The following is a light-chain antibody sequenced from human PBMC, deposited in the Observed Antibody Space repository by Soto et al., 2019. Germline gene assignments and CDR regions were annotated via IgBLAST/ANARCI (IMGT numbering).Light chain of an antibody. CDR2: GAS. V-gene: IGKV1-39*01. J-gene: IGKJ2*01. CDR1: QTISTY. CDR3: QQSYSSPLYT. Sequence: DIQMTQSPSSLSASVGDRVTITCRASQTISTYLNWYQQKPGKGPKLLIYGASSLQSGVPSRFSGSGSGTDFTLTISSLQPADFATYFCQQSYSSPLYTFGQGNKLEI.